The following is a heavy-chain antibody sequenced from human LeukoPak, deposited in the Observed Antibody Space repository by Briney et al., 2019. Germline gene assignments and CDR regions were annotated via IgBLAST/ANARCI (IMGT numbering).Heavy chain of an antibody. Sequence: PSETLSLTCTVTGDSISLHYWNWIRQPPGKGLEWLGYISSSGNTNYHPSVNSRVTISRDTSKNQLSLRLKSLTAADTAVYYCARRSPIAAEDYWGQGILVTVSS. CDR2: ISSSGNT. V-gene: IGHV4-4*09. D-gene: IGHD6-6*01. J-gene: IGHJ4*02. CDR1: GDSISLHY. CDR3: ARRSPIAAEDY.